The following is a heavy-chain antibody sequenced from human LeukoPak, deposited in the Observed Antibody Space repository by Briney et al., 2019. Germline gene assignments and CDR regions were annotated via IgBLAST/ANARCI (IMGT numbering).Heavy chain of an antibody. D-gene: IGHD6-13*01. Sequence: SETLSLTCAVSGGSISSSNWWSWVRQPPGKGLEWIGEIYHSGSTNYNPSLKSRVTISVDKSKYQFSLKLSSVTAADTAVYYCARSIAVALGGWFDPWGQGTLVTVSS. J-gene: IGHJ5*02. CDR1: GGSISSSNW. CDR2: IYHSGST. V-gene: IGHV4-4*02. CDR3: ARSIAVALGGWFDP.